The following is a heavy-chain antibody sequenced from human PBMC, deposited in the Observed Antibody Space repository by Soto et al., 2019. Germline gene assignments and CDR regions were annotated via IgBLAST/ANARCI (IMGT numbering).Heavy chain of an antibody. Sequence: QVQLVQSGAEVKKPGASVKVSCKASGYTFTSYAMHWVRQAPGQRLEWMGWINAGNGNKKYSQKFQGRVTITRDTSASTDYMEQSSLRSEDTAVYYCARVSHDYGDYWFDPWGQGTLVTVSS. V-gene: IGHV1-3*01. J-gene: IGHJ5*02. CDR3: ARVSHDYGDYWFDP. CDR2: INAGNGNK. CDR1: GYTFTSYA. D-gene: IGHD4-17*01.